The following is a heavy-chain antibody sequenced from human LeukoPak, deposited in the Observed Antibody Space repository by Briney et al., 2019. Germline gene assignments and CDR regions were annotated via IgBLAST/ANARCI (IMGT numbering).Heavy chain of an antibody. Sequence: PSETLSLTCAVYGGSFSGYYWSWIRQPPGKGLELIGEINHSGSTNYNPSLKSRVTISVDTSKNQFSLKLSSVTAADTAVYYCARVWPRGCSRTRCYARVSFDYWGQGTLVTVSS. CDR3: ARVWPRGCSRTRCYARVSFDY. CDR2: INHSGST. CDR1: GGSFSGYY. V-gene: IGHV4-34*01. J-gene: IGHJ4*02. D-gene: IGHD2-2*01.